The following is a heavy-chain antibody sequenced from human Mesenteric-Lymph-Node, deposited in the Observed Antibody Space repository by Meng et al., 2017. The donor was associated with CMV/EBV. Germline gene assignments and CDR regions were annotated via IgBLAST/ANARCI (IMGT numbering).Heavy chain of an antibody. J-gene: IGHJ4*02. Sequence: SETLSLTCSVSGDSFNSSGHSWGWIRQPPGRGLEWIGNIYYTGSTYDSPSLKSRVTISVDTSKYQFSLKLTSVTAADTAVYYCARDRGSGWHYFDYWGQGMLVTVSS. V-gene: IGHV4-39*07. CDR2: IYYTGST. CDR3: ARDRGSGWHYFDY. D-gene: IGHD6-19*01. CDR1: GDSFNSSGHS.